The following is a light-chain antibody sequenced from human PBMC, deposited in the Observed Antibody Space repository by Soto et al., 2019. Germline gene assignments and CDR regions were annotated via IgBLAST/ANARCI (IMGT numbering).Light chain of an antibody. CDR2: GAS. J-gene: IGKJ1*01. Sequence: EIGMTQSPGTLSLSPGERATLSCRASHSVSSSYLAWYQQKPGQAPRLLIYGASSRATGIPARFSGSGSGTEFTLTISSLQSEDFAVYYCQQYNNWPPAWTFGQGTKVDI. CDR3: QQYNNWPPAWT. V-gene: IGKV3-15*01. CDR1: HSVSSSY.